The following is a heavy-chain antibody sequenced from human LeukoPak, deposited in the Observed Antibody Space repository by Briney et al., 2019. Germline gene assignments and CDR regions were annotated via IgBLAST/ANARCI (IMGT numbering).Heavy chain of an antibody. CDR1: GYTFTSFG. D-gene: IGHD3-22*01. J-gene: IGHJ4*02. V-gene: IGHV1-69*05. CDR2: IIPIFGTA. Sequence: SVKVSCKASGYTFTSFGISWVRQAPGQGLEWMGRIIPIFGTANYAQKFQGRVTITTDESTSTAYMELSSLRSEDTAVYYCASCPQTYYYESYFDYWGQGTLVTVSS. CDR3: ASCPQTYYYESYFDY.